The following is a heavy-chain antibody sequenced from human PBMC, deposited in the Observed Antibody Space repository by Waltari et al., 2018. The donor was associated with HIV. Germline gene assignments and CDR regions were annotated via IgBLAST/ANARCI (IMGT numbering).Heavy chain of an antibody. CDR2: ISGSGCST. Sequence: EVQLLQSEGGLVQPGGSLRTSCAASGFTVSGHAMSWVRQAPGKRLEWVSAISGSGCSTYYPESVKGRFTIARDKSKNTMFLQMNNLRAEDTALYYCAKEGGYGSGSYAYFQHWGQGTLVTVSS. CDR1: GFTVSGHA. CDR3: AKEGGYGSGSYAYFQH. J-gene: IGHJ1*01. V-gene: IGHV3-23*01. D-gene: IGHD3-10*01.